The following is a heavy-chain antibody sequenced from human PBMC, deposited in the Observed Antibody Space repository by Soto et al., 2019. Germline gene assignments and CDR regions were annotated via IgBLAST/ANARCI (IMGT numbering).Heavy chain of an antibody. CDR2: ISLGGTTI. CDR3: VRDVRQVCCP. Sequence: EVQLVESGGGSVQPGGSLRLSCTASGFTFSSYSMNWVRQAPGKGLEWISYISLGGTTIYYAYSVKGRFTISSDDSKHFPYLQMNTLGAVYTAGFYGVRDVRQVCCPWGRGTLGTVSS. V-gene: IGHV3-48*01. CDR1: GFTFSSYS. J-gene: IGHJ2*01. D-gene: IGHD2-8*01.